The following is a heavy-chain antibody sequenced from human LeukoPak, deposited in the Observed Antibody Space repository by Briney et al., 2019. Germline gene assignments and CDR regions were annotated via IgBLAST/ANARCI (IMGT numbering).Heavy chain of an antibody. CDR1: GFTFSSYA. J-gene: IGHJ4*02. CDR3: ARTIDY. Sequence: GGSLRLSCAASGFTFSSYAMHWVRQAPGKGLEWVAVISYDGSNKYYADSVKGRFTISRDNSKNTLYLQMNSLRAEDTAVYYCARTIDYWGQGVLVTVSS. V-gene: IGHV3-30-3*01. CDR2: ISYDGSNK.